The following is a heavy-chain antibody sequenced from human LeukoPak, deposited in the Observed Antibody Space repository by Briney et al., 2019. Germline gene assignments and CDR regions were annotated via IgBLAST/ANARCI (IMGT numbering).Heavy chain of an antibody. J-gene: IGHJ6*02. V-gene: IGHV3-7*01. CDR3: ARKGLGDV. D-gene: IGHD6-19*01. CDR1: GFTYRRYC. Sequence: GGPLRLSCAASGFTYRRYCMSWVRQAPGKGLEWVANIKQDGSDKYYVDSVKGRFTISRDNAKNSVFLQMNSLSAEDTAVYYCARKGLGDVWGQGTTVTVSS. CDR2: IKQDGSDK.